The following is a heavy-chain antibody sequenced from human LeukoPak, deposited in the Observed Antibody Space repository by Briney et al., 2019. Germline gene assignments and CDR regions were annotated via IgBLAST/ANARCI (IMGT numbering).Heavy chain of an antibody. CDR1: GYTFTTYY. D-gene: IGHD7-27*01. Sequence: ASVKVSCKASGYTFTTYYIHWVRQAPGQGLEWMGIINPSDDSTRYAKKFQGRVTMTRDMSTNTVYMEVRSLRSEDMAVYYCARAPNGGLPGGFWGQGTLVTVSS. J-gene: IGHJ4*02. CDR2: INPSDDST. V-gene: IGHV1-46*01. CDR3: ARAPNGGLPGGF.